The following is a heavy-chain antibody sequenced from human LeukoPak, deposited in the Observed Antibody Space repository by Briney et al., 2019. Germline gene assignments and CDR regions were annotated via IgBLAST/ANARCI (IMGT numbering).Heavy chain of an antibody. CDR3: ATQARPHYDFWSGYYRTFDY. CDR2: INYSGST. D-gene: IGHD3-3*01. Sequence: SETLSLTCTVSGGSISSRSYYWGWIRQPPGKGLEGIGTINYSGSTNYNPSLKSRVTISVDTSKNQFSLKLSSVTAADTAVYYCATQARPHYDFWSGYYRTFDYWGQGTLVTVSS. J-gene: IGHJ4*02. V-gene: IGHV4-39*07. CDR1: GGSISSRSYY.